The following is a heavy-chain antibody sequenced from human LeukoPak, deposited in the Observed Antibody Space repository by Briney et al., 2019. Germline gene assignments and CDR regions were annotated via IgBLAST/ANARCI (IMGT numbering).Heavy chain of an antibody. CDR1: GGPISSSSYF. V-gene: IGHV4-39*01. Sequence: SETLSLTCAVSGGPISSSSYFWAWIRQPPGKGLEWIGSVYYDGTTSYSPSLRSRITISVDTSKKQFSLHSNSVTAADTAVYFCARLSVLEIVGDPDYWGQGALVTVSS. J-gene: IGHJ4*02. D-gene: IGHD1-26*01. CDR3: ARLSVLEIVGDPDY. CDR2: VYYDGTT.